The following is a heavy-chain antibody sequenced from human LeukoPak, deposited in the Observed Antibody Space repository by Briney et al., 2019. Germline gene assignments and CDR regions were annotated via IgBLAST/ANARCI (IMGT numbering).Heavy chain of an antibody. CDR3: ARDMDYYGSGNYYNSRWFDP. V-gene: IGHV6-1*01. D-gene: IGHD3-10*01. J-gene: IGHJ5*02. Sequence: PSQTLSLTCAISGDSVSNNSVAWNWIRHSPSRGLEWLGRTYYRSKWYNDYAVSVKSRITINPETAKNQFSLQLNSLTPEDTAVYYCARDMDYYGSGNYYNSRWFDPWGQGTLVTVSS. CDR1: GDSVSNNSVA. CDR2: TYYRSKWYN.